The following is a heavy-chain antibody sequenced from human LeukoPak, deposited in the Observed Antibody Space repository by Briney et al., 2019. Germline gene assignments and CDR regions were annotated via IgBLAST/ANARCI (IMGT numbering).Heavy chain of an antibody. D-gene: IGHD3-10*01. CDR3: AREGSGYYYGSGSYDS. CDR2: INPNSGGT. CDR1: GYTFTGYY. J-gene: IGHJ5*01. Sequence: ASVKVSCKASGYTFTGYYMHWVRQAPGQGLEWMGWINPNSGGTNYAQKFQGRVTMTRDTSISTAYMELSRLRSDDTAVYYCAREGSGYYYGSGSYDSWGQGTLVTVSS. V-gene: IGHV1-2*02.